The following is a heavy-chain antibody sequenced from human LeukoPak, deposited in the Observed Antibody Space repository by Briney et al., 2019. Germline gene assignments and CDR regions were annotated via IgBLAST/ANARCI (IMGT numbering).Heavy chain of an antibody. V-gene: IGHV4-59*01. CDR2: MYYSGST. CDR1: GGAISFYY. D-gene: IGHD1-26*01. CDR3: ARGGSIVGATPHDTFDI. J-gene: IGHJ3*02. Sequence: SETLSLTCTVPGGAISFYYCSWIRQPPGKGLDWIAYMYYSGSTNYNPSLKSRVTISVDTSKNQFSLKLSSVTAADTAVYYCARGGSIVGATPHDTFDIWGQGTMVTVSS.